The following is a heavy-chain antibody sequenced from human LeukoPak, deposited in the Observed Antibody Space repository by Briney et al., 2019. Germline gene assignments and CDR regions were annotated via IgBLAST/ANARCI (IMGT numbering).Heavy chain of an antibody. J-gene: IGHJ5*02. Sequence: SETLSLTCAVSGGSISSGGYSWSWIRQPPGKGLEWIGYIYHSGSTYYNPSLKSRVTISVDRSKNQFSLKLSSVTAADTAVHYCARDGSVAGSHWFDPWGQGTLVTVSS. CDR1: GGSISSGGYS. CDR3: ARDGSVAGSHWFDP. CDR2: IYHSGST. V-gene: IGHV4-30-2*01. D-gene: IGHD6-19*01.